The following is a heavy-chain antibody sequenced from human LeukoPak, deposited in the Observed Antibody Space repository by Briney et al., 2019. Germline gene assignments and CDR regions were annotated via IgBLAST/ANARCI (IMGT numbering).Heavy chain of an antibody. CDR3: ARLKCISTTCPSRYVMDV. J-gene: IGHJ6*02. Sequence: SETMSLTCSVYGGSISSYYWSWIRQPPGKGLEYIGYIYYSGSTNYNPSLKSRVTMSVDTSKDQFSLNLTSVTAADTAVYYCARLKCISTTCPSRYVMDVWGQGTTVTVSS. D-gene: IGHD2-2*01. V-gene: IGHV4-59*01. CDR1: GGSISSYY. CDR2: IYYSGST.